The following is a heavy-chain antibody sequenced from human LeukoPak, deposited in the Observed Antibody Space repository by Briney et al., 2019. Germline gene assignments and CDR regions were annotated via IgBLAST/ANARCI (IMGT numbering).Heavy chain of an antibody. D-gene: IGHD3-3*01. V-gene: IGHV1-18*01. CDR3: ARERRLRSGREYYYYYMDV. CDR1: GYTFTSYG. Sequence: GASVKVSCKASGYTFTSYGISWVRQAPGQGLEWMGWISAYNGNTNYAQKLQGRVTMTTDTSTSTAYMELRSLRSDDTAVYYCARERRLRSGREYYYYYMDVWGKGTTVTISS. CDR2: ISAYNGNT. J-gene: IGHJ6*03.